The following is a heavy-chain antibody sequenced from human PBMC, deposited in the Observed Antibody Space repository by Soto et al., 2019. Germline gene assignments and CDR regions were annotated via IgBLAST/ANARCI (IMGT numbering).Heavy chain of an antibody. CDR3: TKDTFGGRDS. V-gene: IGHV3-74*01. J-gene: IGHJ4*02. D-gene: IGHD2-15*01. CDR1: GIDLSIYW. CDR2: INPESTTI. Sequence: EAQLVESGGGLVQPGGSLRLSCTGSGIDLSIYWMHWVRQAPGKGLVWVSRINPESTTISYADSVKGRFTISRDNAENTLFLHMNCLSAEDTGVYYCTKDTFGGRDSWGQGTLVTVSS.